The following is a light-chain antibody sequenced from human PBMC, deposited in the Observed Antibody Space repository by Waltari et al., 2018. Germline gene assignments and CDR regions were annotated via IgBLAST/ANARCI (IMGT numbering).Light chain of an antibody. CDR3: QQYNNWPPEDT. V-gene: IGKV3-15*01. CDR2: DAS. J-gene: IGKJ2*01. Sequence: ELLMTQSPATLSVSPGERATLSCRASQSVSSNLAWYQQKPGQAPRLLIYDASTRATGIPARFSGSGSGTEFTLTISSLQSEDFAVYYCQQYNNWPPEDTFGQGTKLEIK. CDR1: QSVSSN.